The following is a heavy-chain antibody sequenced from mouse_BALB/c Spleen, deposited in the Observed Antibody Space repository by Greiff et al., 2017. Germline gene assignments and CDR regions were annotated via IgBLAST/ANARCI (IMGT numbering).Heavy chain of an antibody. D-gene: IGHD2-13*01. J-gene: IGHJ4*01. V-gene: IGHV7-3*02. Sequence: EVQLVESGGGLVQPGGSLRLSCATSGFTFTDYYMSWVRQPPGKALEWLGFIRNKANGYTTEYSASVKGRFTISRDNSQSILYLQMNTLRAEDSATYYGARDESIYYGDGYAMDYWGQGTSVTVSS. CDR1: GFTFTDYY. CDR2: IRNKANGYTT. CDR3: ARDESIYYGDGYAMDY.